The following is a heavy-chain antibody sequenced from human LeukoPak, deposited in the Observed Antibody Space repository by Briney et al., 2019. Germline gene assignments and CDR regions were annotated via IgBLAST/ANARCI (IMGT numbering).Heavy chain of an antibody. V-gene: IGHV1-18*01. CDR2: ISAYNGNT. Sequence: AAAVKVSFKASGYTFTSYGISWVRQAPGQGLEWMGWISAYNGNTNYAQKLQGRVTITTDESTSTAYMELSSLRSEDTAVYYCARDAGGYSYGYADYCYYMDVWGKGTTVTVSS. CDR3: ARDAGGYSYGYADYCYYMDV. J-gene: IGHJ6*03. D-gene: IGHD5-18*01. CDR1: GYTFTSYG.